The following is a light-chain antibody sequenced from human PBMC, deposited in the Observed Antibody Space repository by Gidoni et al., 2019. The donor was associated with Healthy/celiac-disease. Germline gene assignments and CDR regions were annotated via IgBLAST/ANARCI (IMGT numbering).Light chain of an antibody. V-gene: IGKV1-39*01. CDR3: QQSYSTPPLT. CDR1: QGISSY. Sequence: DIQMTQSPSSLSASVGDRVTITCRASQGISSYLNWYQQKPGKAPKLLIYAASSLQSGVPSRFSCSGSGTDFTLTISSLQPEDFATYYCQQSYSTPPLTFGQXTKVEIK. J-gene: IGKJ1*01. CDR2: AAS.